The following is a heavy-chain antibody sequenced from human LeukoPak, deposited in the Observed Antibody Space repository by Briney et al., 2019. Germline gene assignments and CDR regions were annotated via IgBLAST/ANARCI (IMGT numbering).Heavy chain of an antibody. CDR3: VGSGSYYEWFDP. D-gene: IGHD3-10*01. Sequence: SETLSLTCTVSGGSISSGDYYWSWIRQPPGKGLEWIGYIYYSGSTYYNPPLKSRVTISVDTSKNQFSLKLSSVTAADTAVYYCVGSGSYYEWFDPWGQGTLVTVSS. V-gene: IGHV4-30-4*01. CDR1: GGSISSGDYY. J-gene: IGHJ5*02. CDR2: IYYSGST.